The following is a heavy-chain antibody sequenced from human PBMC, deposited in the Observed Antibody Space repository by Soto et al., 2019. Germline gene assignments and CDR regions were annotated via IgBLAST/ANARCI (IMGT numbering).Heavy chain of an antibody. V-gene: IGHV4-61*01. J-gene: IGHJ4*02. CDR2: IYYSGST. CDR3: ARDACSGGDCYSDY. Sequence: SETLSLTCTVSGGSVSSGSYYWSWIRQPPGKGLEWIGYIYYSGSTNYNPSLKSRVTISIDTSRDQFSLKLSSVTAADTAVYYCARDACSGGDCYSDYWGQGTLVTVSS. D-gene: IGHD2-15*01. CDR1: GGSVSSGSYY.